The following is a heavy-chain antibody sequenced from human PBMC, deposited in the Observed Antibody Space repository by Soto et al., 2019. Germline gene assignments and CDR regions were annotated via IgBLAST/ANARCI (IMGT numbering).Heavy chain of an antibody. CDR2: ISYDGSNK. CDR3: ARPLWRDDYNWGYFDL. Sequence: QVQLVESAGGVVQPGRSLRLSCAASGLTFSSYAMHWVRQAPGKGLEWVAVISYDGSNKYYTDSVKGRFTISRDNSKNTLYLQMNSLRAVDTAVYYCARPLWRDDYNWGYFDLWGRGTLVTVSS. CDR1: GLTFSSYA. J-gene: IGHJ2*01. D-gene: IGHD4-4*01. V-gene: IGHV3-30-3*01.